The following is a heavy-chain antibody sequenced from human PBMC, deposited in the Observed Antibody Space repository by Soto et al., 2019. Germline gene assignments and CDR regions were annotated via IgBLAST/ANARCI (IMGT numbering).Heavy chain of an antibody. V-gene: IGHV4-4*07. Sequence: SETLSLTCTVSGGSISSYYWSWIRQPAGKGLEWIGRIYTSGSTNYNPSLKSRVTMSVDTSKNQFSLKLSSVTAADTAVYYCARDDIYAVVPAASPVGMDVWGQVTTVTVSS. CDR1: GGSISSYY. J-gene: IGHJ6*02. CDR2: IYTSGST. D-gene: IGHD2-2*01. CDR3: ARDDIYAVVPAASPVGMDV.